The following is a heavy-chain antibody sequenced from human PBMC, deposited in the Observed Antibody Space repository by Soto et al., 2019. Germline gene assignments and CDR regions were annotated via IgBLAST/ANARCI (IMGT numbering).Heavy chain of an antibody. CDR3: ARQVRYYDSSGYDYDAFDV. CDR2: IDPSDSYI. CDR1: GYTFSTSW. J-gene: IGHJ3*01. V-gene: IGHV5-10-1*01. Sequence: GESLKISCKGSGYTFSTSWISWVRQMPGKVLEWMGRIDPSDSYINYSPSFQGHVSISADKSINTAYLQWSSLKASDTAIYYCARQVRYYDSSGYDYDAFDVWGQGXKVTV. D-gene: IGHD3-22*01.